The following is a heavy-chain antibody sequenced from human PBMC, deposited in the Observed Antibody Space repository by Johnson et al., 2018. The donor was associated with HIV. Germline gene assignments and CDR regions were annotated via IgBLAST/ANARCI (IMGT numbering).Heavy chain of an antibody. CDR2: IYSGRST. CDR3: ARGPLPGMSPFDI. J-gene: IGHJ3*02. Sequence: VQLVESGGGLVQPGGSLRLSCAASGFTVSSNYMSWVRQAQGKGLELVSVIYSGRSTYSADSVKGRFTISRDNAKNSLYLQMNSLRAEDTAVYFCARGPLPGMSPFDIWGQGTMVTVSS. V-gene: IGHV3-66*01. CDR1: GFTVSSNY.